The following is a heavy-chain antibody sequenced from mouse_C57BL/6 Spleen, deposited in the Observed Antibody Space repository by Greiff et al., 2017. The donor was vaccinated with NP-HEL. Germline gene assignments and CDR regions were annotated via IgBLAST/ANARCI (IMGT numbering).Heavy chain of an antibody. D-gene: IGHD3-2*02. Sequence: QVQLQQSGAELVKPGASVKLSCKASGYTFTSYWMHWVKQRPGQGLEWIGMIHPNSGSTNYNEKFKSKATLTVDKSSSTAYMQLSSLTSEDSAVYYCARWDSSGYRAMDYWGQGTSVTVSS. J-gene: IGHJ4*01. V-gene: IGHV1-64*01. CDR1: GYTFTSYW. CDR2: IHPNSGST. CDR3: ARWDSSGYRAMDY.